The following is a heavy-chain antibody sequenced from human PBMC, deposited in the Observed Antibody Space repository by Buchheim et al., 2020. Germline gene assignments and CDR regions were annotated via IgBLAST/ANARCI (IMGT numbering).Heavy chain of an antibody. J-gene: IGHJ4*02. Sequence: QVQLVESGGGVVQPGRSLRLSCAASGFNFSNYGMHWVRQAPGKGLEWVAIIWYDGTNKNYADSVKGRFTISSDNSKNTLSLQMNSLRAEDTAVYYCARENREQTLGLFYWGQGTL. D-gene: IGHD6-13*01. CDR2: IWYDGTNK. V-gene: IGHV3-33*01. CDR1: GFNFSNYG. CDR3: ARENREQTLGLFY.